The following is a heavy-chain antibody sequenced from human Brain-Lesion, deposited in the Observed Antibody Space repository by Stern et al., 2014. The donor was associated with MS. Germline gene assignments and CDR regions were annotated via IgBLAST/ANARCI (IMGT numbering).Heavy chain of an antibody. D-gene: IGHD5-18*01. J-gene: IGHJ5*02. V-gene: IGHV3-74*01. CDR1: GFTFSTYW. CDR3: ARAHVDTWDWFDP. Sequence: EVQLVESGGDLVQPGGSLRLSCTGSGFTFSTYWMHWVRQAPGKGLVWVSRINGDGSRTSYADSVKGRFTISRDNAKNTLYVQMNSLRVEDTAVYYCARAHVDTWDWFDPWGQGTLVTVSS. CDR2: INGDGSRT.